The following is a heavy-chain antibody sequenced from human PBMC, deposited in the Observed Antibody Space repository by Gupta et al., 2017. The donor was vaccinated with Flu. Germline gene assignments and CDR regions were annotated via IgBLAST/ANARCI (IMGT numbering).Heavy chain of an antibody. CDR2: IYHSGST. J-gene: IGHJ3*02. D-gene: IGHD4-23*01. V-gene: IGHV4-38-2*01. CDR1: GYSISSGYY. CDR3: ARVTYGGDAFDI. Sequence: QVQLPESGPGLVKPSETLSLTCAVPGYSISSGYYWGWIRQPPGKGLEWIGSIYHSGSTYYNPSLKSRVTISVDTSKNQFSLKLSSVTAADTAVYYCARVTYGGDAFDIWGKGTMVTVSS.